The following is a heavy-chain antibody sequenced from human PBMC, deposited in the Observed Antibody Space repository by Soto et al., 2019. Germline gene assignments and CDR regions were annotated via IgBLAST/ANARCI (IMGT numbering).Heavy chain of an antibody. CDR2: INTDGTTI. D-gene: IGHD3-16*01. J-gene: IGHJ4*02. CDR3: AKDLSWGQCDY. V-gene: IGHV3-74*03. CDR1: GFTFSNYW. Sequence: EVQLVESGGGLVQPGGSLRLSCAGSGFTFSNYWMHWVRQDPEKGLVWVSTINTDGTTIQYADSVKGRFTVTRDNAKNTLYLQMNSLRVEDTAVYFCAKDLSWGQCDYWGQGTLVTVSS.